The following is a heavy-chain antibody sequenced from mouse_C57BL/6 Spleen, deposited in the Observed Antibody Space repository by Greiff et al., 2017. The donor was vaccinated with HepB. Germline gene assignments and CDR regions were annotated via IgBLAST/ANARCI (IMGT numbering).Heavy chain of an antibody. D-gene: IGHD2-3*01. J-gene: IGHJ4*01. CDR3: PRDDGYYRGYAMDY. CDR1: GYAFSSSW. CDR2: IYPGDGDT. Sequence: QVQLQQSGPELVKPGASVKISCKASGYAFSSSWMNWVKQRPGKGLEWIGRIYPGDGDTNYNGKFKGKATLTADKSSSTAYMQLSSLTSEDSAVYFCPRDDGYYRGYAMDYWGQGTSVTVSS. V-gene: IGHV1-82*01.